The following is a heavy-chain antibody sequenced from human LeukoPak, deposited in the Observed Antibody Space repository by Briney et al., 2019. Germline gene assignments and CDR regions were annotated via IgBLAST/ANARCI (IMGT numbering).Heavy chain of an antibody. V-gene: IGHV3-21*01. CDR2: ISSSSSYI. Sequence: GGSLRLSCAASGFTFSSYSMNWVRQAPGKGLEWVSSISSSSSYIYYADSVKGRFTISRDNAKNSLYLQMNSLRAEDTAVYYCARDGEREVPFDYWGQGTLVTVSS. CDR3: ARDGEREVPFDY. D-gene: IGHD7-27*01. CDR1: GFTFSSYS. J-gene: IGHJ4*02.